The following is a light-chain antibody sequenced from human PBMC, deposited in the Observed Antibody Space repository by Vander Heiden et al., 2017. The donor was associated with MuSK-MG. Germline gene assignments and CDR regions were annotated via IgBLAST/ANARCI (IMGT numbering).Light chain of an antibody. CDR2: AAS. CDR1: QGITNS. CDR3: QRDDTTPRT. Sequence: DIQMTQSPSSLSASVGDRVTITCRASQGITNSLAWYQQKPGKAPKLLLYAASILESGVPSRFSASGSGTDYTLTISSLQPEDFATYYCQRDDTTPRTFGQGTKVEIK. J-gene: IGKJ1*01. V-gene: IGKV1-NL1*01.